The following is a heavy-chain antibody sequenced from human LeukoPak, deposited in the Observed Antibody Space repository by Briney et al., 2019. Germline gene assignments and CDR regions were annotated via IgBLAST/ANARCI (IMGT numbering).Heavy chain of an antibody. D-gene: IGHD1-14*01. Sequence: SVKVSCKASGGTFSSYAISWVRQAPGQGLEWMGGIIPIFGTANYAQKFQGRVTITTDESTSTAYMELSSLRSEDTAVYYCVRQGIGMRYFDYWGQGTLVTVSS. CDR1: GGTFSSYA. CDR3: VRQGIGMRYFDY. J-gene: IGHJ4*02. V-gene: IGHV1-69*05. CDR2: IIPIFGTA.